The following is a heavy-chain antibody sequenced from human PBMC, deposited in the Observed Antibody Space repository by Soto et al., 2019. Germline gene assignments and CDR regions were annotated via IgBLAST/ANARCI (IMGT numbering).Heavy chain of an antibody. V-gene: IGHV1-2*04. CDR3: ARSRLGRYYYYYGMDV. J-gene: IGHJ6*02. Sequence: EASVKVSCKASGYTFTGYYMHWVRQAPGQGLEWMGWINPNSGGTNYAQKFQGWVTMTRDTSISTAYMELSRLRSDDTAVYYCARSRLGRYYYYYGMDVWGQGTTVTVSS. CDR2: INPNSGGT. D-gene: IGHD6-19*01. CDR1: GYTFTGYY.